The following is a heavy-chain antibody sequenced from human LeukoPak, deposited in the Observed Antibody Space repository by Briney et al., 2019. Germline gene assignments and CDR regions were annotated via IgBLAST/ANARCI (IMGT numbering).Heavy chain of an antibody. CDR2: ISAYNGNT. CDR3: ARDTGSYGPEYFDY. J-gene: IGHJ4*02. Sequence: GASVKVSCKASGYTFTSYGISWVRQAPGQGLEWTGWISAYNGNTNCAQKLQGRVTMTTDTSTSTAYMELRSLRSDDTAVYYCARDTGSYGPEYFDYWGQGTLVTVSS. CDR1: GYTFTSYG. D-gene: IGHD5-18*01. V-gene: IGHV1-18*01.